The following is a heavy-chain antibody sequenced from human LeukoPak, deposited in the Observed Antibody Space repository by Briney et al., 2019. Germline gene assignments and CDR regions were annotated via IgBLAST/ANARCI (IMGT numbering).Heavy chain of an antibody. Sequence: GGSLRLSCAASGFTVSSNYMSWVRHAPGEGLEWNTDIYSDGSTDYAESAKGSFTNSRDNSKNTMYLQMNSLRVEDTAVYYCAAPQRDGYNSGHFDYWGQGTLVTVSS. J-gene: IGHJ4*02. D-gene: IGHD5-24*01. V-gene: IGHV3-66*01. CDR2: IYSDGST. CDR3: AAPQRDGYNSGHFDY. CDR1: GFTVSSNY.